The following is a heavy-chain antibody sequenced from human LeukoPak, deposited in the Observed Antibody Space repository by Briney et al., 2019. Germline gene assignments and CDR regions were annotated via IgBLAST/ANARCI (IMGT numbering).Heavy chain of an antibody. CDR1: GYTFTSYG. D-gene: IGHD4-17*01. Sequence: ASVKVSCKASGYTFTSYGISWVRQAPGQGLEWMGWISAHNGNTNYAQKLQGRVTMTTDTSTSTAYMELRSLRSDDTAVYYCATPSDYGDYSMAGAFDIWGQGTMVTVSS. CDR3: ATPSDYGDYSMAGAFDI. J-gene: IGHJ3*02. V-gene: IGHV1-18*01. CDR2: ISAHNGNT.